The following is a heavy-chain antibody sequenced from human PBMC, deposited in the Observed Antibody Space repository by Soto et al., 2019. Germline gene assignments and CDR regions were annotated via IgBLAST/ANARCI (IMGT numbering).Heavy chain of an antibody. V-gene: IGHV4-30-4*01. CDR2: IYYSGST. D-gene: IGHD2-15*01. CDR3: ARDRECSGGTCYNYFDY. CDR1: GGSISSGDYY. Sequence: PSETLSLTCTVSGGSISSGDYYWSWIRQPPGKGLEWIGYIYYSGSTYYNPSLKSRVTISVDTSKNQFSLKLSSVTAADTAVYYCARDRECSGGTCYNYFDYWGQGTLVTVSS. J-gene: IGHJ4*02.